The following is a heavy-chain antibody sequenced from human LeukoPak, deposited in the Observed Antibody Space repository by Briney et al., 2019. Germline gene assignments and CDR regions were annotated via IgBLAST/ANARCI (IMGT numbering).Heavy chain of an antibody. Sequence: GGSLRLSCAASGFTFSDYYMSWIRQTPGKGLESVSSTNAGGDNTHYADSVKGRFTVSRDNSKNTLYLQMNSLRGEDTAVYFCAYLDSSGFYYGRLRYWGQGTPVTVSS. D-gene: IGHD3-22*01. CDR3: AYLDSSGFYYGRLRY. CDR1: GFTFSDYY. V-gene: IGHV3-23*01. J-gene: IGHJ4*02. CDR2: TNAGGDNT.